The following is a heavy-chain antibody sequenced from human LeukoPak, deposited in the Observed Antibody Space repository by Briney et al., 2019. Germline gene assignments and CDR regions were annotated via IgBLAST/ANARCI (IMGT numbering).Heavy chain of an antibody. CDR1: GFTFSRYG. J-gene: IGHJ6*02. D-gene: IGHD5-12*01. CDR2: ISSDGSNK. CDR3: TRDDVLSGYVPYYYAMDV. V-gene: IGHV3-30*19. Sequence: GRSLRLSCAASGFTFSRYGMHWVRQAPGKGLEWVAVISSDGSNKFYADSVKGRFTISRDNPVDTVFLQMNSLRADDTAVYYCTRDDVLSGYVPYYYAMDVWGQGTTVTVSS.